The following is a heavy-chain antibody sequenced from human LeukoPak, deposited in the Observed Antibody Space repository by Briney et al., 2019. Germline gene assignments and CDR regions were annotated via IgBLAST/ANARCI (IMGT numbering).Heavy chain of an antibody. Sequence: SVKVSCKASGGTFSSYAISWVRQAPGQGLEWMGRIIPIFGIANYAQKFQGRVTITADKSTSTAYMELSRLRSDDTAVYYCARDQDYYDSSGYYLGSYYYYGMDVWGQGTTVTVSS. CDR3: ARDQDYYDSSGYYLGSYYYYGMDV. D-gene: IGHD3-22*01. CDR2: IIPIFGIA. CDR1: GGTFSSYA. J-gene: IGHJ6*02. V-gene: IGHV1-69*04.